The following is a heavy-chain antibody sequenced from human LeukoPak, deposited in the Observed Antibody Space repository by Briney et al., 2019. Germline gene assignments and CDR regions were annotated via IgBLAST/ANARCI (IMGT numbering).Heavy chain of an antibody. CDR2: IPYDGRNK. CDR1: GFTFSSYA. V-gene: IGHV3-30*04. CDR3: AKDGFDP. Sequence: PGGSLRLSCVASGFTFSSYAMHWVRQAPGKGLEWVAVIPYDGRNKYYADSVKGRFTISRGNTRNTLYLQMNSLRAEDTAVYYCAKDGFDPWGQGTLVTVSS. J-gene: IGHJ5*02.